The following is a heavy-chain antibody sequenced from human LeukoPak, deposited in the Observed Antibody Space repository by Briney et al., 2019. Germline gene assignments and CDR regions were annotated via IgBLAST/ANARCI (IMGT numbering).Heavy chain of an antibody. CDR2: INPNSGRT. Sequence: ASVKVSCMTSGYTFNDYYLHWVRQAPGQGLEWMGWINPNSGRTNYPPKFQGRVTLTTDTSISTAYMELSSLISGDTALYYCARDSSDVLTGYYHFWGQGTLVTVFS. CDR1: GYTFNDYY. J-gene: IGHJ4*02. CDR3: ARDSSDVLTGYYHF. V-gene: IGHV1-2*02. D-gene: IGHD3-9*01.